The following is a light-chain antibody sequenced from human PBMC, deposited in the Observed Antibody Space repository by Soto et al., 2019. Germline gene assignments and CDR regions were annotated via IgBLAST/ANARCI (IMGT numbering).Light chain of an antibody. CDR1: SRDVGAYNY. J-gene: IGLJ1*01. V-gene: IGLV2-14*01. Sequence: QSALTQPSGVAVSPGQSSTISCTGTSRDVGAYNYVSWYQQDTGQAPKLIIYEVTNRPSCVSDRLSGSKSGNTASLRLSGLQPEDEVTYYCSSYTGSSTLAVFGTAPKVNV. CDR3: SSYTGSSTLAV. CDR2: EVT.